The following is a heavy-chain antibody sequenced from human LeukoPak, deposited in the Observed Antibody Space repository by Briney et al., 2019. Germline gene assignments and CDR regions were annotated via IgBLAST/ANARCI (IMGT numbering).Heavy chain of an antibody. CDR1: GYTFTSYA. D-gene: IGHD5-12*01. Sequence: GASVKVSCKASGYTFTSYAISWVRQAPGQGLEWMGWISGYNGNTIYAQRLQGRVTMTTDTSTTTVYMELRSLRSDDTAVYYCARAGYSGYDFYFDYWGQGTLVTVSS. CDR3: ARAGYSGYDFYFDY. J-gene: IGHJ4*02. CDR2: ISGYNGNT. V-gene: IGHV1-18*01.